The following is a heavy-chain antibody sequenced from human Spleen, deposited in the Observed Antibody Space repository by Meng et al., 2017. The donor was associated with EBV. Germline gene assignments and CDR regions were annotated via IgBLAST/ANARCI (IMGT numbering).Heavy chain of an antibody. CDR2: IYSGGTT. D-gene: IGHD1-14*01. V-gene: IGHV3-53*01. J-gene: IGHJ4*02. Sequence: EVQLLGAGGGFVQPGGSRRLSCAVSGFSVSGNYMTWVRQAPGKGLEWLSVIYSGGTTYYADAVKGRFTISRDNSKNTLYLQMNSLRVEDTAVYYCARGPLAEGNYWGQGTLVTVSS. CDR1: GFSVSGNY. CDR3: ARGPLAEGNY.